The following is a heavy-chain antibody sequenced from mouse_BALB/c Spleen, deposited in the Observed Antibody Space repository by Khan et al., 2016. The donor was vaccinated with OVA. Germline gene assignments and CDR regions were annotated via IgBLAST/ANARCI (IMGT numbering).Heavy chain of an antibody. CDR2: INPTSGYT. CDR1: GYTFTTYW. CDR3: TRDRIDY. J-gene: IGHJ2*01. V-gene: IGHV1-7*01. Sequence: QVRLQQSGAELAKPGASVKMSCKASGYTFTTYWMHWVKQRPGQGLEWIGYINPTSGYTDYNEKFKDRATLSADKSSSTAYMQLSSLTSEDSAVYYCTRDRIDYWGQGTILTVSS.